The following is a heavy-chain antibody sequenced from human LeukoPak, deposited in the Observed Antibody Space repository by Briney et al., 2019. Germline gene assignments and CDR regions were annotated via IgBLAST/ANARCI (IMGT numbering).Heavy chain of an antibody. CDR2: INPSGGST. D-gene: IGHD3-3*01. Sequence: GASVKVSCKASGYTFTSYYMHWVRQAPGQGLEWMGIINPSGGSTSYAQKFQGRVTMTRDTSTSTVYMELSSLRSEDTAVYYCARDYRAGENYDFWSGPPRDWGQGTLVTVSS. J-gene: IGHJ4*02. CDR3: ARDYRAGENYDFWSGPPRD. V-gene: IGHV1-46*01. CDR1: GYTFTSYY.